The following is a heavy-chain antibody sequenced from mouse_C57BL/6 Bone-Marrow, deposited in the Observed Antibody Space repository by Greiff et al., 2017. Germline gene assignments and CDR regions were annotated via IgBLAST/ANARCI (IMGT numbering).Heavy chain of an antibody. Sequence: EVQGVESGGGLVKPGGSLKLSCAASGFTFSSYALSWVRQTPEKRLEWVATISDGGSYTYYPDNVKGRFTISRDNAKNNLYLQMSHLKSEDTAKYYCARRGTTVVAHFDYWGQGTTLTVSS. D-gene: IGHD1-1*01. J-gene: IGHJ2*01. CDR3: ARRGTTVVAHFDY. CDR2: ISDGGSYT. V-gene: IGHV5-4*01. CDR1: GFTFSSYA.